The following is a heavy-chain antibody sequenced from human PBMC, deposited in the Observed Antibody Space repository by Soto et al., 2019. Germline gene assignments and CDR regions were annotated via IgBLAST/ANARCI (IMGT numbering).Heavy chain of an antibody. CDR1: GFTFSSYA. CDR3: ARDQDSYGPNPIDY. CDR2: ISYDGSNK. Sequence: QVQLVESGGGVVQPGRSLRLSCAASGFTFSSYAMHWVRQAPGKGLEWVAVISYDGSNKYYADSVKGRFTISRDNXXNTLYLQMNSLRAEDTAVYYCARDQDSYGPNPIDYWGQGTLVTVSS. V-gene: IGHV3-30-3*01. D-gene: IGHD5-18*01. J-gene: IGHJ4*02.